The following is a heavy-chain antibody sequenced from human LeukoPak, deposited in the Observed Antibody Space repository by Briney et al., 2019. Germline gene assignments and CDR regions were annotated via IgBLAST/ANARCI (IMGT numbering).Heavy chain of an antibody. Sequence: SVKVSCKASGGTFSSYAISWVRQAPGQGLEWMGGINPIFGTANYAQKFQGRVTITTDESTSTAYMELSSLRSEDTAVYYCARDPLTGIAVAGTQGNFQHWGQGTLVTVSS. V-gene: IGHV1-69*05. CDR1: GGTFSSYA. CDR3: ARDPLTGIAVAGTQGNFQH. CDR2: INPIFGTA. D-gene: IGHD6-19*01. J-gene: IGHJ1*01.